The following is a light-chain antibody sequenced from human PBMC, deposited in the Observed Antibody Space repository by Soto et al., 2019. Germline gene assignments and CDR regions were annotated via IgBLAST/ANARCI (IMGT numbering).Light chain of an antibody. V-gene: IGKV1-5*03. CDR1: QSITGW. CDR2: KAS. Sequence: IRLTQTRSTLSQFVGDRVTLTCLVSQSITGWLAWFQQKPGKAPKLLISKASSLQSGVPSRFSGSGSGTEFTLTISSLQPDDFATYYCQQYNPYSPWTFGQGTKVDIK. CDR3: QQYNPYSPWT. J-gene: IGKJ1*01.